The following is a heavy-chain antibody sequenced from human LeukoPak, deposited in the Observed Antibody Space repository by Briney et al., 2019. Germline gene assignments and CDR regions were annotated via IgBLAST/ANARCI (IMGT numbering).Heavy chain of an antibody. V-gene: IGHV3-23*01. CDR1: GFTFSSYA. Sequence: GGSLRLSCAASGFTFSSYAMSWVRQAPGKGLEWVSAISGSGGSTYYADSVKGRFTISRDNSKNTLYLQMNSLRAEDTAVYYCAKDPVDYGTSPTPSDDYWGQGTLVTVSS. CDR3: AKDPVDYGTSPTPSDDY. D-gene: IGHD4-17*01. CDR2: ISGSGGST. J-gene: IGHJ4*02.